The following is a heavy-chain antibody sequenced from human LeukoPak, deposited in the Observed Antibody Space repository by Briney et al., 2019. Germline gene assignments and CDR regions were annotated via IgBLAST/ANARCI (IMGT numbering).Heavy chain of an antibody. D-gene: IGHD3-22*01. V-gene: IGHV4-34*01. CDR2: INHSGST. Sequence: SVTLSLTCAVYGGSFSGYYWSWIRQPPGKGLEWIGEINHSGSTNYNPSLKSRVTISVDTSKNQFSLKLSSVTAADTAVYYCAREGRGYYYDSSGYPRGYYYYYMDVWGKGTTVTVSS. J-gene: IGHJ6*03. CDR1: GGSFSGYY. CDR3: AREGRGYYYDSSGYPRGYYYYYMDV.